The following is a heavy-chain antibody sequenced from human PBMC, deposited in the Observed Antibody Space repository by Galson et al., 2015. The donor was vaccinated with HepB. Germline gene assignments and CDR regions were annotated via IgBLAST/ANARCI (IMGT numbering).Heavy chain of an antibody. CDR2: IDWVGDK. J-gene: IGHJ6*02. D-gene: IGHD3-9*01. Sequence: PALVKPTQTLTLTCTFSGFSLSTSGMCVSWIRQPPGKALEWLALIDWVGDKYYSTSVKTRLTISKDTSKNQVVLTMTNMDPVDTATYYCARMSPGDILTGRGYLYYYVMDVWGQGTTVTVSS. CDR3: ARMSPGDILTGRGYLYYYVMDV. CDR1: GFSLSTSGMC. V-gene: IGHV2-70*01.